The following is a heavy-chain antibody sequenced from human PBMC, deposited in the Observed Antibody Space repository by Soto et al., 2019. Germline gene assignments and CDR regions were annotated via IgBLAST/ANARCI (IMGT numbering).Heavy chain of an antibody. D-gene: IGHD3-10*01. J-gene: IGHJ4*02. CDR2: TDYSGNT. CDR3: ASMVRGVSPFDY. CDR1: SDSISSYY. Sequence: SETLSLTCTVSSDSISSYYWVWIRQSPGKGLEWIGYTDYSGNTNYNPSLKSRVTISEDTSKNQISLRISTVTATDTAVYYCASMVRGVSPFDYWGQGTLVTVSS. V-gene: IGHV4-59*08.